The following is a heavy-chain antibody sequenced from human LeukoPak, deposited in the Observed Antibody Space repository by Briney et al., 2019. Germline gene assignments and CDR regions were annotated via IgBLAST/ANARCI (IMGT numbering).Heavy chain of an antibody. CDR3: ARVYSYDSTGYFDYYFDY. Sequence: KPGGSLRLSCAASGFTFSDYYMSWIRQAPGKGLEWVSDITSSSSYTNYADSVKGRFTISRDNAKNSLYLQMNSLRAEDTAVYYCARVYSYDSTGYFDYYFDYWGQGTLVTVSS. CDR2: ITSSSSYT. J-gene: IGHJ4*02. CDR1: GFTFSDYY. V-gene: IGHV3-11*05. D-gene: IGHD3-22*01.